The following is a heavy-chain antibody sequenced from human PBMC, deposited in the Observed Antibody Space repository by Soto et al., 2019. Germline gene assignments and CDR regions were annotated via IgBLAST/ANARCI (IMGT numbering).Heavy chain of an antibody. Sequence: GGSLRLSCAASGFTFSSYGMHWVRQAPGKGLEWVAVISYDGSNKYYADSVKGRFTISRDNSKDTLYLPMNSLRAEDTAVFSFENDHYIRSVFNYLAFGGKGSPVPVS. CDR1: GFTFSSYG. V-gene: IGHV3-30*18. J-gene: IGHJ4*02. CDR2: ISYDGSNK. D-gene: IGHD3-22*01. CDR3: ENDHYIRSVFNYLAF.